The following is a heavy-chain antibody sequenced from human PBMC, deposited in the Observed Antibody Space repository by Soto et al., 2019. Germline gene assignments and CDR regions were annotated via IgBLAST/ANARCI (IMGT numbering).Heavy chain of an antibody. V-gene: IGHV4-30-4*01. J-gene: IGHJ4*02. CDR1: GGSISSGDYY. CDR3: ARGVVGATTNFDY. D-gene: IGHD1-26*01. Sequence: SETLSLTCTVSGGSISSGDYYWSWIRQPPGKGLEWIGYIYYSGSTYYNPSLKSRVTISVDTSKNQFSLKLSSVTAADTAVYYCARGVVGATTNFDYWGQGTLVTVSS. CDR2: IYYSGST.